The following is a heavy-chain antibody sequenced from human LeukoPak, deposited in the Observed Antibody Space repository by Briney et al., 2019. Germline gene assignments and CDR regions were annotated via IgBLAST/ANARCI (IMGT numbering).Heavy chain of an antibody. V-gene: IGHV6-1*01. CDR3: VRGGFSYGFDYFDN. CDR1: GDSVFSNTAA. CDR2: TYYRSKWYN. D-gene: IGHD5-18*01. J-gene: IGHJ4*02. Sequence: SQTLSLTCAISGDSVFSNTAAWSWIRQSPSRGLEWLGRTYYRSKWYNDYAVSVKSRITINPDTSKNQFSLQLKFVTPEDTAVYYCVRGGFSYGFDYFDNWGQGTLVTVSS.